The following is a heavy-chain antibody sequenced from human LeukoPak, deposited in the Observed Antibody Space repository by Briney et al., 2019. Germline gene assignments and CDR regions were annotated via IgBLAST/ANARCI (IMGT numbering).Heavy chain of an antibody. CDR3: ARDSYDYDSHFQDVFDS. J-gene: IGHJ3*01. D-gene: IGHD3-22*01. CDR2: AHSSGHT. V-gene: IGHV4-59*01. CDR1: GGSIRTNY. Sequence: SETLSLTCTVSGGSIRTNYWSWIRQPPGKGLEWVGYAHSSGHTRSNPSLESRVTISVDMSNNHLSLRLTSVAAADTAVYYCARDSYDYDSHFQDVFDSWGQGTMVTVS.